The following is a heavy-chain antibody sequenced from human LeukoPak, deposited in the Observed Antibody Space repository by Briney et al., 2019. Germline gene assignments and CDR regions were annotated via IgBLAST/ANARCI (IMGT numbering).Heavy chain of an antibody. Sequence: GGSLRLSCAASGFTFSSYWMHRVRQVPGKGLVWVSRLSRDGTSSAYADSVRGRFTISRDNAKNTLYLQMNSLTAEDTAVYYCTSDTVDRALGIDYWGQGTLVTVSS. D-gene: IGHD5-18*01. CDR3: TSDTVDRALGIDY. J-gene: IGHJ4*02. CDR1: GFTFSSYW. CDR2: LSRDGTSS. V-gene: IGHV3-74*01.